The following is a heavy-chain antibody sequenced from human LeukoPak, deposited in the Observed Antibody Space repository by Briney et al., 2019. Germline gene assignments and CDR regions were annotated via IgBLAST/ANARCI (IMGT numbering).Heavy chain of an antibody. CDR3: ARGVVDTAMVFDY. CDR2: IYYSGST. D-gene: IGHD5-18*01. CDR1: GGSFSGYY. V-gene: IGHV4-59*01. Sequence: SETLSLTCAVYGGSFSGYYWSWIRQPPGKGLEWIGYIYYSGSTNYNPSLKSRVTISVDTSKNQFSLKLSSVTAADTAVYYCARGVVDTAMVFDYWGQGTLVTVSS. J-gene: IGHJ4*02.